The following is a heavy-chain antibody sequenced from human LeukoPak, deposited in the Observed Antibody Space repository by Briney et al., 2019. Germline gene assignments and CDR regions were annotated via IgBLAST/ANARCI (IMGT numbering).Heavy chain of an antibody. CDR2: IYHSGST. D-gene: IGHD2-15*01. CDR1: GGSISSGGYS. Sequence: PSETLSLTCAVSGGSISSGGYSWSWIRQPPGTGLEWIGYIYHSGSTNYNPSLKSRVTISVDTSKNQFSLKLSSVTAADTAVYYCARDVPFYCSGGSCYGNYFDYWGQGTLVTVSS. J-gene: IGHJ4*02. V-gene: IGHV4-30-2*01. CDR3: ARDVPFYCSGGSCYGNYFDY.